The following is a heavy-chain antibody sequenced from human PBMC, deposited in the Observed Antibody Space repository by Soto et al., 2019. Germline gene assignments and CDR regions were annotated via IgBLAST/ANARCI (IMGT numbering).Heavy chain of an antibody. CDR3: AGGDYAGAGTFYLTDH. V-gene: IGHV3-74*01. D-gene: IGHD4-17*01. CDR1: GLTFNNYW. Sequence: EVQLVPSGGGLVQPGGSLRLSCTASGLTFNNYWMHWVRQAPGKGPVRVSRISGDGKTTNYADSVRGRFTISRDNAKNTVYLEMNSLGAEDTSVYYCAGGDYAGAGTFYLTDHWGQGSLVTVSS. J-gene: IGHJ4*02. CDR2: ISGDGKTT.